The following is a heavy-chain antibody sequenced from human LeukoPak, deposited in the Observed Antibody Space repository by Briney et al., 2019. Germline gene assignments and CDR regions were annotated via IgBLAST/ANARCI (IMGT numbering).Heavy chain of an antibody. CDR3: ARGPVLWLPSLPYHFDY. J-gene: IGHJ4*02. CDR1: GFTFSSYS. CDR2: ISSSSSYI. D-gene: IGHD3-22*01. Sequence: GGSLRLSCAASGFTFSSYSMNWVRQAPGKGLEWVSSISSSSSYIYYADSVKGRFTISRDNAKNSLYLQMNSLRAEDTAVYYCARGPVLWLPSLPYHFDYWGQGTLVTVSS. V-gene: IGHV3-21*01.